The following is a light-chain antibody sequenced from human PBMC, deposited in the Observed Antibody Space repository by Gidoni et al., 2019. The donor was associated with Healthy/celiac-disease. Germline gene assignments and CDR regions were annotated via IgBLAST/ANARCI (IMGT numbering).Light chain of an antibody. Sequence: EIVLTQSPATLSLSPGERATLSCRASQSVSSYLAWYQQKPGQAPSLLIYDASNRATGSPASFSGSGSGIDFTLTISSLEPEDFAVYYCQQRSNWPPALTFGGGTKVEIK. V-gene: IGKV3-11*01. CDR2: DAS. CDR3: QQRSNWPPALT. J-gene: IGKJ4*01. CDR1: QSVSSY.